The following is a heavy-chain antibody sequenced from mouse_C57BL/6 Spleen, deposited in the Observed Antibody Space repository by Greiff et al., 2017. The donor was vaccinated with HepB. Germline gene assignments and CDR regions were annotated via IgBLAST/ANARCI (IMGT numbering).Heavy chain of an antibody. V-gene: IGHV14-1*01. Sequence: VQLQQSGAELVRPGASVKLSCTASGFNIKDYYMHWVKQRPEQGLEWIGRIDPEDGDTEYAPKFQGKATMTADTSSNTAYLQLSSLTSEDTAVYYCTTPYYYGSSLYAMDYWGQGTSVTVSS. CDR3: TTPYYYGSSLYAMDY. CDR2: IDPEDGDT. J-gene: IGHJ4*01. CDR1: GFNIKDYY. D-gene: IGHD1-1*01.